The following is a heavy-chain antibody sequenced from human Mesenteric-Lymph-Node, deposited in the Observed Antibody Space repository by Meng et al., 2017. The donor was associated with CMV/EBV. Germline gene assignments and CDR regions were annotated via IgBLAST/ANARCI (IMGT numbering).Heavy chain of an antibody. D-gene: IGHD2-2*02. V-gene: IGHV3-9*01. J-gene: IGHJ6*02. CDR3: AKDVGKTVVMPTAIGDDYHYGMDV. Sequence: SLKISCAASGFTFDNYAMHWVRPAPGKGLEWVSGINWNSGGFAYADSVKGRVTISRDNAKNSLYLQMNSLRDEDTALYYCAKDVGKTVVMPTAIGDDYHYGMDVWGQGTMVTVSS. CDR2: INWNSGGF. CDR1: GFTFDNYA.